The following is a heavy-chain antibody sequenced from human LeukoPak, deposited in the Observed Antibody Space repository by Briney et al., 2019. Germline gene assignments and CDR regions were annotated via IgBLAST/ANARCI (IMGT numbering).Heavy chain of an antibody. V-gene: IGHV3-7*01. CDR3: ARVGGDDYVWGSYRHYFDY. J-gene: IGHJ4*02. CDR1: GFTFSSYY. Sequence: GGSLRLSCAASGFTFSSYYMSWVRQAPGKGLEWVANIKQDGSEKYYVDSVKGRFTISRDNAKNSLYLQMNSLRAVDTAVYYCARVGGDDYVWGSYRHYFDYWGQGTLVTVSS. D-gene: IGHD3-16*02. CDR2: IKQDGSEK.